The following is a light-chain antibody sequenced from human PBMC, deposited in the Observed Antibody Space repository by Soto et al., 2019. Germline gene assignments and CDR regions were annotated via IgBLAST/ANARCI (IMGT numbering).Light chain of an antibody. J-gene: IGKJ1*01. CDR2: GAF. CDR1: QSVSNNY. Sequence: ERVLTQSPGTLSLSPGERATLSCRASQSVSNNYLAWYQQKPGQAPRLLIYGAFTRATGIPDRFSGSGSGTDLTLTISRLEPEDSAVYYCQQYGSSPTWTFGQGTKVDIK. CDR3: QQYGSSPTWT. V-gene: IGKV3-20*01.